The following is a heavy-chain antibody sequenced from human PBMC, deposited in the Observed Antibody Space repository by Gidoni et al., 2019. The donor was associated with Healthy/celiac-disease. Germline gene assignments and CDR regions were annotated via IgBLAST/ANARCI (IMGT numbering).Heavy chain of an antibody. CDR1: GFTFSSYS. J-gene: IGHJ6*02. CDR3: AREGGYSYGSIYYYYGMDV. V-gene: IGHV3-21*01. D-gene: IGHD5-18*01. CDR2: ISSSSSYI. Sequence: EVQLVESGGGLVKPGGSLRLSCAASGFTFSSYSMNWVRQAPGKGLEWVSSISSSSSYIYYADSVKGRFTISRDNAKNSLYLQMNSLRAEDTAVYYCAREGGYSYGSIYYYYGMDVWGQGTTVTVSS.